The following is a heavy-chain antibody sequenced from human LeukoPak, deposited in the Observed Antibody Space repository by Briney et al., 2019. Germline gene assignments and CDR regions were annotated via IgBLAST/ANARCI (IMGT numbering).Heavy chain of an antibody. J-gene: IGHJ4*02. Sequence: SETLSLTCAVYGGSFSGYYWSWIRQPPGKGLEWIGEINHSGSTNYNPSLKSRVTISVDPSKNQFSLKLSSVTAADTAVYYCARCQRYYYGSGSYRTLDYWGQGTLVTVSS. CDR1: GGSFSGYY. D-gene: IGHD3-10*01. CDR2: INHSGST. CDR3: ARCQRYYYGSGSYRTLDY. V-gene: IGHV4-34*01.